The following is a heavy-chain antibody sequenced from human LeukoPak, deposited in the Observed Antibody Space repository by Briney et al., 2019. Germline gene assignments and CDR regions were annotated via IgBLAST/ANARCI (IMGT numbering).Heavy chain of an antibody. CDR3: AKATRGSGWYLDY. V-gene: IGHV3-23*01. CDR2: ISNTDGST. J-gene: IGHJ4*02. CDR1: GFTFSSSV. D-gene: IGHD6-19*01. Sequence: GGSLRLSCAASGFTFSSSVMSWVRQAPGKGLEWVSAISNTDGSTYYADSVKGRFTISRDNSKNTLYLQMNSLRAEDTAFYNCAKATRGSGWYLDYWGQGTPVTVSS.